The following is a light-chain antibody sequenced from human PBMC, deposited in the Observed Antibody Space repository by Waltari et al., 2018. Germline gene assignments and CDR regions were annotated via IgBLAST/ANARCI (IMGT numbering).Light chain of an antibody. CDR2: WAS. V-gene: IGKV4-1*01. CDR3: HQYYSSPLT. Sequence: IVMTQSPDSLAVSLGERANINWKSSQSVLYSSNNKNYLGCYQQKPGQPPMLLSYWASIRESGVPDRFIGSGSGTYFTLTISNLQAEDVAVYYCHQYYSSPLTFGQGTKVEIK. CDR1: QSVLYSSNNKNY. J-gene: IGKJ1*01.